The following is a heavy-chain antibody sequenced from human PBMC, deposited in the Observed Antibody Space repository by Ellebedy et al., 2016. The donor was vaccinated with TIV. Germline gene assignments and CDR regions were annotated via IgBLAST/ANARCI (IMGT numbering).Heavy chain of an antibody. CDR1: GYTFTSYG. CDR2: ISAYTGDT. Sequence: ASVKVSCKASGYTFTSYGFAWVRQAPGQGLEWMGWISAYTGDTDYAQGLQGRVTMTTDTSTATAYLELRSLRYDDTAVYYCARVCASGSYCPMAYWGQGTLVTVSS. J-gene: IGHJ4*02. CDR3: ARVCASGSYCPMAY. D-gene: IGHD3-10*01. V-gene: IGHV1-18*01.